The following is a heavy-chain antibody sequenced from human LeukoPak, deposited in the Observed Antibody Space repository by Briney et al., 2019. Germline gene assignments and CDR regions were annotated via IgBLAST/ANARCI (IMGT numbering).Heavy chain of an antibody. V-gene: IGHV3-53*04. CDR3: SSSSPTSYTDY. CDR1: GFTVSSNY. J-gene: IGHJ4*02. Sequence: QPGGSLRLSCAASGFTVSSNYMTWVRQAPGKGLECVSVIYSGGSTYYADSVKGRFTISRHNTKNTLYLQMNSLRAEDTAVYYCSSSSPTSYTDYWGQGTLVTVSS. CDR2: IYSGGST. D-gene: IGHD6-13*01.